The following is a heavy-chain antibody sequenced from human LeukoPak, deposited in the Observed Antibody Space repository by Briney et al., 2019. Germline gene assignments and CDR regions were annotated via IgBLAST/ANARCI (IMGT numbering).Heavy chain of an antibody. J-gene: IGHJ6*02. CDR3: ARDLSWVPGAVYGLDV. Sequence: GGSLTLSCAASGFTFSSRWMSWLRQAPGKGLEWVADIKEDGSEKYHVDSVKGRFTISRDNAENTLYLEMNSLRAEDTAVYYCARDLSWVPGAVYGLDVWGQGTTVTVSS. V-gene: IGHV3-7*05. CDR2: IKEDGSEK. D-gene: IGHD2-2*01. CDR1: GFTFSSRW.